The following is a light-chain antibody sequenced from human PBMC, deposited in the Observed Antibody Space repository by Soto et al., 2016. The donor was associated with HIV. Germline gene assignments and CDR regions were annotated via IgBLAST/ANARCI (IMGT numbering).Light chain of an antibody. CDR1: KIGSKS. J-gene: IGLJ2*01. Sequence: SYELTQPPSVSVAPGKTASIICGGNKIGSKSVHWYQQKPGQAPVVVVYDDSDRPSGIPERFSGSNSGNTATLNISSVEVGDEADYFCQVWDSGSSHVVFGRGDQADRP. V-gene: IGLV3-21*03. CDR3: QVWDSGSSHVV. CDR2: DDS.